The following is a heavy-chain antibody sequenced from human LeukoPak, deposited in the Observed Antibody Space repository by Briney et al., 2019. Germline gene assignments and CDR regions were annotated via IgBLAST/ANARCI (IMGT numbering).Heavy chain of an antibody. J-gene: IGHJ4*02. CDR3: ARGQILWFGELSHCAHFDY. V-gene: IGHV3-21*01. D-gene: IGHD3-10*01. Sequence: GGSLRLSCAASGFTFSSYSMNWVRQAPGKGLEWVSSISSSSSYIYYADSVKGRFTISRDNAKNSLYLQMNSLRAEDTAVYYCARGQILWFGELSHCAHFDYWGQGTLVTVSS. CDR1: GFTFSSYS. CDR2: ISSSSSYI.